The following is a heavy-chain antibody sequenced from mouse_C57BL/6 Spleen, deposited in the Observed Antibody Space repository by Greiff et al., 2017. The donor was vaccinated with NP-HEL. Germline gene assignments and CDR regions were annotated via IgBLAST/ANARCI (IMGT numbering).Heavy chain of an antibody. Sequence: QVQLQQPGAELVKPGASVKLSCKASGYTFTSYWMQWVKQRPGQGLEWIGEIDPSDSYTNYNQKFKGKATLTVDTSSSTAYMQLSSLTSEDSAVYYCAKGIYYYGSSRHWYFDVWGTGTTVTVSS. D-gene: IGHD1-1*01. V-gene: IGHV1-50*01. J-gene: IGHJ1*03. CDR1: GYTFTSYW. CDR2: IDPSDSYT. CDR3: AKGIYYYGSSRHWYFDV.